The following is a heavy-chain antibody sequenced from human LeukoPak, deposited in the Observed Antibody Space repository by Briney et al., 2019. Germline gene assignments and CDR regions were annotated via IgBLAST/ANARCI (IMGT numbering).Heavy chain of an antibody. CDR3: AREGYSSSWYGLYYFDY. Sequence: ASVKVSCKASGYIFTSYGISWVRQAPGQGLEWMGWISAYNGNTNYAQKLQGRVTMTTDTSTSTAYMELGSLRSDDTAVYYCAREGYSSSWYGLYYFDYWGQGTLVTVSS. V-gene: IGHV1-18*01. D-gene: IGHD6-13*01. CDR2: ISAYNGNT. J-gene: IGHJ4*02. CDR1: GYIFTSYG.